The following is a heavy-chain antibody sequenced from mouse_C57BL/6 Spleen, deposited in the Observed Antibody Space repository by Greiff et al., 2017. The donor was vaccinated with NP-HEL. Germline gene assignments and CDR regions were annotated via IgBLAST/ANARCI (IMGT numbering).Heavy chain of an antibody. CDR1: GYTFTDYE. V-gene: IGHV1-15*01. J-gene: IGHJ4*01. CDR3: TRPLTTVVADAMDY. D-gene: IGHD1-1*01. Sequence: VQLQQSGAELVRPGASVTLSCKASGYTFTDYEMHWVKQTPVHGLEWIGAIDPETGGTAYNQKFKGKAILTADKSSSTAYMELRSLTSEDSAVYYCTRPLTTVVADAMDYWGQGTSVTVSS. CDR2: IDPETGGT.